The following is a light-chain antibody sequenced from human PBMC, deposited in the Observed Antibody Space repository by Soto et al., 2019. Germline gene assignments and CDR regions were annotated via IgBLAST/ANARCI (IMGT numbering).Light chain of an antibody. CDR1: SSDVGTYNL. Sequence: QSVLTQPASVSGSPGQSITISCTGTSSDVGTYNLVSWYQQHPGKAPKLMIYEGSKRPSGVSNRLSGSKSGNTASLTISGLQAEDEAGYYCCSYAGSRTLVFGGGTKLTVL. V-gene: IGLV2-23*01. J-gene: IGLJ2*01. CDR2: EGS. CDR3: CSYAGSRTLV.